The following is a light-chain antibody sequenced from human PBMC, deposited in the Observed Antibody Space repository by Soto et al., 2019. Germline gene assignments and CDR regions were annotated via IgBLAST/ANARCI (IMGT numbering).Light chain of an antibody. Sequence: QSVLTQPPSASGTPGQRVTISCSGSSSNIGRTTVSWYQHLPGTAPELLMYSNNQRPSGVPDRFSGSKSGTSASLAISGLQSEDEADYYCAAWDDSLNGYVFGTGTKLTVL. V-gene: IGLV1-44*01. CDR2: SNN. CDR1: SSNIGRTT. J-gene: IGLJ1*01. CDR3: AAWDDSLNGYV.